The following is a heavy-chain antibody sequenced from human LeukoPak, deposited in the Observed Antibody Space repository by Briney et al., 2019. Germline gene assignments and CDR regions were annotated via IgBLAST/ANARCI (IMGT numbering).Heavy chain of an antibody. V-gene: IGHV3-9*01. D-gene: IGHD3-10*01. CDR2: ISWNSGSI. CDR3: VKDVSYGSGSYYGMDV. CDR1: GFTFDDYA. J-gene: IGHJ6*02. Sequence: GGSLRLSCAASGFTFDDYAMHWVRQAPGKGLEWVSGISWNSGSIGYADSVKGRFTISRDNSKNTLYLQMNSLRVEDTAVYYCVKDVSYGSGSYYGMDVWGQGTTVTVSS.